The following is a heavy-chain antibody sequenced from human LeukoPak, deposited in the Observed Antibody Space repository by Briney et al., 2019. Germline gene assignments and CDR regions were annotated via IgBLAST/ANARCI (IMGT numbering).Heavy chain of an antibody. CDR2: IYHSGST. V-gene: IGHV4-4*02. CDR3: ARSPGSGSYQTYYYYGMDV. J-gene: IGHJ6*02. CDR1: GGSISSSNW. D-gene: IGHD1-26*01. Sequence: SGTLSLTCAVSGGSISSSNWWSWVRQPPGKGLEWIGEIYHSGSTNYNPSLKSRVTISVDKSKNQLSLKLSSVTAADTAVYYCARSPGSGSYQTYYYYGMDVWGQGTTVTVSS.